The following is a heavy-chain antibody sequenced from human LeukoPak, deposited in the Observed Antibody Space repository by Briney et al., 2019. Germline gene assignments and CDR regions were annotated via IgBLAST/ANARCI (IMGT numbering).Heavy chain of an antibody. D-gene: IGHD2-15*01. CDR3: LGYCSGGRCYSGGH. J-gene: IGHJ4*02. Sequence: GGSLRLSCAASGFTFSTYAMSWVRQAPGKGLEWVSTVSTSGGSTYYADSVKGRFTISRDNSKNPQYLQMNSLRAEDKAIKYWLGYCSGGRCYSGGHWGQGTLVTVSS. V-gene: IGHV3-23*01. CDR1: GFTFSTYA. CDR2: VSTSGGST.